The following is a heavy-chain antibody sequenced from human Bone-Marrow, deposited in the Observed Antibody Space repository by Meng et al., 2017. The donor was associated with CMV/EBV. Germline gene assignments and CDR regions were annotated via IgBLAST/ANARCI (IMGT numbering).Heavy chain of an antibody. V-gene: IGHV1-69*05. CDR1: GGTFSSYA. J-gene: IGHJ6*02. CDR2: IIPIFGTA. D-gene: IGHD5-24*01. Sequence: SVKVSCKASGGTFSSYAISWVRQAPGQGLEWMGGIIPIFGTANYAQKFQGRVTITTDESTSTAYMELSSLRSEDTAVYYCARGNSAKYYYGMDVWGQGNTVTVSS. CDR3: ARGNSAKYYYGMDV.